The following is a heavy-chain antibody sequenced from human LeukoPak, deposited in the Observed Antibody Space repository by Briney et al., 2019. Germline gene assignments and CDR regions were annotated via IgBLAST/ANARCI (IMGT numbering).Heavy chain of an antibody. CDR1: GFTFSSYW. V-gene: IGHV3-74*01. Sequence: GGSLRLSCAASGFTFSSYWMHWVRQAPGKVLAWVSRINSDGSSASYADSVKGRFTISRDNAKNTLYLQTNSLRAEDTTVYYCARDRRFLVGYYYMDVWGKGTTVTVSS. CDR3: ARDRRFLVGYYYMDV. CDR2: INSDGSSA. J-gene: IGHJ6*03.